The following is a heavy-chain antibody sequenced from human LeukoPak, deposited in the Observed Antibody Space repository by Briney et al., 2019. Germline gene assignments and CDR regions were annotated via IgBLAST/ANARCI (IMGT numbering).Heavy chain of an antibody. D-gene: IGHD6-19*01. V-gene: IGHV3-30*18. J-gene: IGHJ6*02. CDR3: AKAGPGIAVAGTLYYYGMDV. CDR2: ISYDGSNK. CDR1: GFTFSSYG. Sequence: GGSLRLSSAASGFTFSSYGMHWVRQAPGKGLEWVAVISYDGSNKYYADSVKGRFTISRDNSKNALYLQMNSLRAEDTAVYYCAKAGPGIAVAGTLYYYGMDVWGQGTTVTVSS.